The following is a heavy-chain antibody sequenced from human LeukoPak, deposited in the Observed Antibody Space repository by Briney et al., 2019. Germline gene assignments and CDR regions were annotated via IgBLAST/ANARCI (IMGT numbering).Heavy chain of an antibody. CDR1: GGSISSGGYS. CDR3: ARELLWFGEYYFDY. V-gene: IGHV4-61*02. D-gene: IGHD3-10*01. J-gene: IGHJ4*02. CDR2: IYTSAST. Sequence: SETLSLTCAVSGGSISSGGYSWSWIRQPPGKGLEWIGRIYTSASTNYNPSLKSRVTMSVDTSKNQFSLKLGSVTAADTAVYYCARELLWFGEYYFDYWGQGTLVTVSS.